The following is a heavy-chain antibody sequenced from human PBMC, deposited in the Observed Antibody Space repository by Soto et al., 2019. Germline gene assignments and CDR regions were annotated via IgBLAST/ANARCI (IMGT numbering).Heavy chain of an antibody. Sequence: PGGSLRLCCAASGFTFSSYAMNWVRQAPGKGLEWVSGISGSGGTTFYADSVKGRFTISRDNSKNTLYLQMDSLRAEDTAIYYCAKPAFRTMIVGLDWFDPWGQGTLVTVSS. CDR1: GFTFSSYA. CDR3: AKPAFRTMIVGLDWFDP. J-gene: IGHJ5*02. D-gene: IGHD3-22*01. CDR2: ISGSGGTT. V-gene: IGHV3-23*01.